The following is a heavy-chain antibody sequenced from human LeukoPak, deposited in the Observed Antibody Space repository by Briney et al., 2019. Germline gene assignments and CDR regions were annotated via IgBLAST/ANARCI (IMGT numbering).Heavy chain of an antibody. Sequence: GGSLRLSCAASGFTFSSYAMSWVRQAPGKGLEWVSAISVSGGSTYYADSVKGRFTISRDNSKNTLYLQMNSLTAGDTAVYYCAKKVTGSYNNPLDYWGQGTLVTVSS. D-gene: IGHD3-10*01. J-gene: IGHJ4*02. CDR2: ISVSGGST. CDR3: AKKVTGSYNNPLDY. CDR1: GFTFSSYA. V-gene: IGHV3-23*01.